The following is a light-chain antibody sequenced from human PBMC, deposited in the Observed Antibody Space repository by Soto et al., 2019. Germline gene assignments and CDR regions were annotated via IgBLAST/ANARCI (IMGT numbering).Light chain of an antibody. V-gene: IGLV2-14*01. Sequence: QSVLTRPASVSGSPGQSITISCTGTSSDVGGYNYVSWYQQHPGKAPKLMTYDVSNRPSGVSNRFSGSKSGNTASLTISGLQAEDEADYYCSSYTSSSTQVFGTGTKVTVL. J-gene: IGLJ1*01. CDR3: SSYTSSSTQV. CDR2: DVS. CDR1: SSDVGGYNY.